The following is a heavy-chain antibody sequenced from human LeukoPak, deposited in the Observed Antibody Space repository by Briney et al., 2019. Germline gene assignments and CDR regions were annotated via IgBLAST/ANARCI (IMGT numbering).Heavy chain of an antibody. J-gene: IGHJ4*02. CDR3: ASGDYDSSGQFDY. CDR2: IYHSGST. CDR1: GYSISSGYY. Sequence: SETLSLTCAVSGYSISSGYYWGWIRQPPGKGLEWIGSIYHSGSTYYNPSLKSRVTISVDTSKNQFSLKLSSVTAADTAVYYCASGDYDSSGQFDYWGQGTLVTVPS. D-gene: IGHD3-22*01. V-gene: IGHV4-38-2*01.